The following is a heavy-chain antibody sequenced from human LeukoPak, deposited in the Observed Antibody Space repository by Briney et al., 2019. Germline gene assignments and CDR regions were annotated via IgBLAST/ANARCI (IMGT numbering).Heavy chain of an antibody. CDR3: AGSIIVATEEICFDP. D-gene: IGHD5-12*01. Sequence: SETLSLTCAVYGGSLSGYNWGGIGQRPGKGLEWIGEINHRSSNNHKAAFKRRVTISVDTSKNQFSLKLSSVTATDTAVYYCAGSIIVATEEICFDPWGQGTLVTVSS. CDR1: GGSLSGYN. J-gene: IGHJ5*02. V-gene: IGHV4-34*01. CDR2: INHRSSN.